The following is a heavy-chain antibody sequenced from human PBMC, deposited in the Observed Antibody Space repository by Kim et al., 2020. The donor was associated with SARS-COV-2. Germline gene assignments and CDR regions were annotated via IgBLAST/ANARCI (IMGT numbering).Heavy chain of an antibody. V-gene: IGHV7-4-1*02. CDR2: INTRTGNP. CDR3: ARGYCSSTSCHDLYYYSAMDV. CDR1: GYTFTSYG. Sequence: ASVKVSCKASGYTFTSYGMNWVRQAPGQGLEWMGWINTRTGNPTYAQGFTGRFVFSLDTSVRTAYLQISSLKAEDTAVFYCARGYCSSTSCHDLYYYSAMDVWGQGTTVTVSS. D-gene: IGHD2-2*01. J-gene: IGHJ6*02.